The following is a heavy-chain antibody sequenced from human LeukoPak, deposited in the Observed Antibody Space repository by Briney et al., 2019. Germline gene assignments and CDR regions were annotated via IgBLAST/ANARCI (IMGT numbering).Heavy chain of an antibody. CDR2: IIPILGIA. D-gene: IGHD3-10*01. CDR3: ARRFSTGPHAFDI. J-gene: IGHJ3*02. V-gene: IGHV1-69*04. CDR1: GGTFSSYA. Sequence: SVKVSCKASGGTFSSYAISWVRQAPGQGLEWMGRIIPILGIANYAQKFQGRVTITADKSTSTAYMELSSLRSEDTAVYYCARRFSTGPHAFDIWGQGTMVTVSS.